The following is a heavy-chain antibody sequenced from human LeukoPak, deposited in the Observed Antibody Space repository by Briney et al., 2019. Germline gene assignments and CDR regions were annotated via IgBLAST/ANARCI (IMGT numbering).Heavy chain of an antibody. Sequence: QSGGSLRLSCAASGFNFSNYWMSWVRQTPGKGLEWVANINRDGSEKYYVDSVEGQFTISRDNAKNSLFLQMNSLRVEDTAVYYCARRRGYSYGRNNYYFVYWGQGTLVTVSS. CDR3: ARRRGYSYGRNNYYFVY. V-gene: IGHV3-7*03. CDR1: GFNFSNYW. J-gene: IGHJ4*02. D-gene: IGHD5-18*01. CDR2: INRDGSEK.